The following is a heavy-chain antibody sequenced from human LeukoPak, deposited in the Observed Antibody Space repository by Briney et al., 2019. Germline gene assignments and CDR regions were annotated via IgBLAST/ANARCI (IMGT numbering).Heavy chain of an antibody. Sequence: PGGSLRLSCAPSGFTFRSCAMSWLRQAPGKGLEWVSAISASGGSTYYVDSVKGRFTISRDTSKNTLFLQMSSLRAEDTAIYYCAKDRPLDWGYYFDYWGQGTLVTVSS. CDR3: AKDRPLDWGYYFDY. CDR1: GFTFRSCA. CDR2: ISASGGST. V-gene: IGHV3-23*01. J-gene: IGHJ4*02. D-gene: IGHD7-27*01.